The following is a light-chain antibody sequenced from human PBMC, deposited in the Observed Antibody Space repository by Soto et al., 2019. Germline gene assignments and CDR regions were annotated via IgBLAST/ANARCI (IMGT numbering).Light chain of an antibody. V-gene: IGKV3-15*01. CDR1: ETVRTN. CDR2: GAS. CDR3: QQYYNWPAYA. Sequence: IVMTQSPVTLSVSPGERVTLSCRASETVRTNLAWFPQKPGQTPRLLIFGASTRATGIPTRFTGSGSETGFTLTIDSLQSEDLAVYYCQQYYNWPAYAFGQGTKLEI. J-gene: IGKJ2*01.